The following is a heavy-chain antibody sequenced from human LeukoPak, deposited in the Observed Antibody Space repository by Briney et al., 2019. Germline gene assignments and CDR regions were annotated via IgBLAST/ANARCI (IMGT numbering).Heavy chain of an antibody. CDR2: ISSSGSTI. V-gene: IGHV3-11*01. CDR3: ARRSRMIVVVITTSTDYYMDV. Sequence: GSLRLSCAASGFTFSDYYMSWIRQAPGKGLEWVSYISSSGSTIYYAGSVKGRFTISRDNAKNSLYLQMNSLRAEDTAMYYCARRSRMIVVVITTSTDYYMDVWGKGTTVTVSS. CDR1: GFTFSDYY. D-gene: IGHD3-22*01. J-gene: IGHJ6*03.